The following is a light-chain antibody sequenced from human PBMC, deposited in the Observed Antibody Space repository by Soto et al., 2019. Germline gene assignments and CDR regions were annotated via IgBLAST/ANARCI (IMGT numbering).Light chain of an antibody. CDR3: QQYSAYPIT. J-gene: IGKJ5*01. CDR2: TAS. V-gene: IGKV1D-16*01. CDR1: QEVYAW. Sequence: IQMTQSPSSLAASVGDRVTITCRASQEVYAWLAWYQQKPGKAPKSLIYTASRLQTGVPSRFSGSGSGTDFTLTITSVQPEDFATYYCQQYSAYPITFGQGTRLEIK.